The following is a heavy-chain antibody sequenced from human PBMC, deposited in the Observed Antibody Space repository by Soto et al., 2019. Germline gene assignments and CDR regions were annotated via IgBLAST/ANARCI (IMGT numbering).Heavy chain of an antibody. CDR3: ARLGISALDS. V-gene: IGHV3-21*01. Sequence: GGSLRLSCAASGFSFSNAWMSWVRQAPGKGLEWVSSISSKSTFIHYADSVKGRFTISRDNAKNSLYLQMDSLRDDDTAVYFCARLGISALDSWGQGALVTVSS. CDR2: ISSKSTFI. D-gene: IGHD2-15*01. J-gene: IGHJ5*01. CDR1: GFSFSNAW.